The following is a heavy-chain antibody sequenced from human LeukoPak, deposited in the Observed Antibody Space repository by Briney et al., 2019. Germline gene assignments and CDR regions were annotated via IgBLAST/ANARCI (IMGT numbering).Heavy chain of an antibody. CDR3: ARDPAAWDY. J-gene: IGHJ4*02. CDR1: TFTFGNYW. Sequence: QSGGSLRLSCAASTFTFGNYWMSWVRHAPGKGLEWVANIKEDGSEEYYVDSVKGRFTISRDNTKNSLYLQMNSLRAEDTAVYYCARDPAAWDYWGQGTLVTVSS. D-gene: IGHD6-13*01. CDR2: IKEDGSEE. V-gene: IGHV3-7*01.